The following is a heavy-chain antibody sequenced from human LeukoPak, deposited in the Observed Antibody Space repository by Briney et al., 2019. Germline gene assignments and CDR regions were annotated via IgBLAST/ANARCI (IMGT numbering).Heavy chain of an antibody. CDR3: ATPRMEYYGSGIHYSYYYLNV. CDR2: VIPHSGIA. CDR1: GGAFTRAA. Sequence: SVKVSCKASGGAFTRAAVSWVRQAPGQGLEWMGGVIPHSGIADYAQKFQGRVTLTADASTSTAYMELNSLTSEDTAVYYCATPRMEYYGSGIHYSYYYLNVWGSGTAVTVSS. J-gene: IGHJ6*03. V-gene: IGHV1-69*13. D-gene: IGHD3-10*01.